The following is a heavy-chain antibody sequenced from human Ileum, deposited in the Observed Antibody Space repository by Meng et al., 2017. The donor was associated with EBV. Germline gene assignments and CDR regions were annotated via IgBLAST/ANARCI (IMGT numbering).Heavy chain of an antibody. CDR2: ISAYNGNT. Sequence: QVQVVHLWAEVKNPGDSVKVSCKAYGYTFRHYGSRWLRQAPGQGLEWMGWISAYNGNTNDAQNLQGRVTMTTDTSTGTAYMEVRSLRSDDTAVYYCARAGNGGSYYFTYWGQGTLVTVSS. CDR1: GYTFRHYG. V-gene: IGHV1-18*01. CDR3: ARAGNGGSYYFTY. D-gene: IGHD1-26*01. J-gene: IGHJ4*02.